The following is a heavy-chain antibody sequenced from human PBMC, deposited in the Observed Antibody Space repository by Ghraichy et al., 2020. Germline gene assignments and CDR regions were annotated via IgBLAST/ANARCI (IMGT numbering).Heavy chain of an antibody. CDR2: IYYSGST. CDR3: ARGGAAAGTGNDY. CDR1: GGSISSYY. V-gene: IGHV4-59*01. D-gene: IGHD6-13*01. J-gene: IGHJ4*02. Sequence: SQTLSLTCTVSGGSISSYYWSWIRQPPGKGLEWIGYIYYSGSTNYNPSLKSRVTISVDTSKNQFSLKLNSVTAADTAVYYCARGGAAAGTGNDYWGQGTLVTVSS.